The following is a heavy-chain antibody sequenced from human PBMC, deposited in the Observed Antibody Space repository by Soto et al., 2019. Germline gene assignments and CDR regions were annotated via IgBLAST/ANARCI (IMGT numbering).Heavy chain of an antibody. V-gene: IGHV3-48*03. Sequence: GVSLRLSCAASGFTFSSYEMNWVRQAPGKGLEWVSYISSSGSTIYYADSVKGRFTISRDNAKNSLYLQMNSLRAEDTAVYYCARGRGRDGYNSFDYWGQGTLVTVSS. D-gene: IGHD5-12*01. J-gene: IGHJ4*02. CDR2: ISSSGSTI. CDR1: GFTFSSYE. CDR3: ARGRGRDGYNSFDY.